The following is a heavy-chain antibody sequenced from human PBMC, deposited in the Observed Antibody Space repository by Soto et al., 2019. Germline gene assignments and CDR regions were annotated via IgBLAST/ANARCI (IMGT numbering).Heavy chain of an antibody. CDR2: IYYSGST. J-gene: IGHJ5*02. D-gene: IGHD2-21*02. CDR3: AIHASDFWFDP. CDR1: GGSISSSSYF. Sequence: QLQLQESGPGLVKPSETLSLTCSVSGGSISSSSYFWGWIRQPPGKGLEWIGSIYYSGSTYYNPALKIRLPLSVHTYTTQFSLNLSSVTAADTAVYYCAIHASDFWFDPWGQGTLVTVSS. V-gene: IGHV4-39*01.